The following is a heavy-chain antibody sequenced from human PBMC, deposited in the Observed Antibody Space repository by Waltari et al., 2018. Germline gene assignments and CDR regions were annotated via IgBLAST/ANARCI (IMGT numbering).Heavy chain of an antibody. J-gene: IGHJ4*02. CDR1: GFLFSDSG. CDR3: VSCTYYPLDY. D-gene: IGHD3-10*01. CDR2: ISNSADYP. V-gene: IGHV3-48*03. Sequence: EVLLVESGGGFVQPGGSLRLSCAASGFLFSDSGMSWVRQAPGKGLEGVAHISNSADYPVYADSVKGRFTISRDNAKKSLFLHMTALRAEDTALYYCVSCTYYPLDYWGQGALVTVSS.